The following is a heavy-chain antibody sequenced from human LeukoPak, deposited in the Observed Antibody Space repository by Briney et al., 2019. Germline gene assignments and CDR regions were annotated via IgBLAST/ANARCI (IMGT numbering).Heavy chain of an antibody. CDR2: ISAYNGDT. J-gene: IGHJ3*02. D-gene: IGHD5-18*01. V-gene: IGHV1-18*04. CDR1: GYTFTGYY. Sequence: GVSVKVSCKASGYTFTGYYMHWVRQAPGQGLEWMGWISAYNGDTNYAQKLQGRVTMTTDTSTSTAYMELRSLRSDDTAVYYCARARQSSYGPPTDAFDIWGQGTMVTVSS. CDR3: ARARQSSYGPPTDAFDI.